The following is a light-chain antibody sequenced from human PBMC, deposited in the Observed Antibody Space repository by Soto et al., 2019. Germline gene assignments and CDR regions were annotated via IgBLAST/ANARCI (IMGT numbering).Light chain of an antibody. Sequence: EIVLTQSPGTLSLSPGDRATLSCRASQSVTSDYLAWYQQKPGQAPRLLIYGASRRATGIPDRFTGSGSGTDFTLTISRLEPEDFAVYYCQQYVSSPWAFGQGTKVDIK. CDR1: QSVTSDY. CDR2: GAS. V-gene: IGKV3-20*01. J-gene: IGKJ1*01. CDR3: QQYVSSPWA.